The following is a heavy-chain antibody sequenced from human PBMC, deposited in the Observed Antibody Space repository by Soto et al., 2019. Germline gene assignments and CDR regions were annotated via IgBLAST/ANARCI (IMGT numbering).Heavy chain of an antibody. CDR1: GYSFTSYW. CDR2: IDPSDSYT. Sequence: PGESLKISCKGSGYSFTSYWISWVRQMPGKGLEWMGRIDPSDSYTNYSPSFQGHVTISADKSISTAYLQWSSLKASDTAVYYCARDWLNGRAAARGYYYGMDVWGQGTTVTVSS. J-gene: IGHJ6*02. V-gene: IGHV5-10-1*01. CDR3: ARDWLNGRAAARGYYYGMDV. D-gene: IGHD6-13*01.